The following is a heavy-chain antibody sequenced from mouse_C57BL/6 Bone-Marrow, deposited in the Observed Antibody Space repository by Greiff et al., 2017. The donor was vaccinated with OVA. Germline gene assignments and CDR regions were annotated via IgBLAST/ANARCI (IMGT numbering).Heavy chain of an antibody. D-gene: IGHD2-4*01. CDR1: EYEFPSHD. J-gene: IGHJ3*01. CDR2: INSDGGST. V-gene: IGHV5-2*01. CDR3: ARQGSYYDYDWFAY. Sequence: EVQLQESGGGLVQPGESLKLSCESNEYEFPSHDMSWVRKTPEKRLELVAAINSDGGSTYYPDTMDRRFIISRDNTKKTLYLQMSSLRSEDTALYYCARQGSYYDYDWFAYWGQGTLVTVSA.